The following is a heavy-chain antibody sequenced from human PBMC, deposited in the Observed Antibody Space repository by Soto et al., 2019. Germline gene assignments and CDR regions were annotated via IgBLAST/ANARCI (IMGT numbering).Heavy chain of an antibody. D-gene: IGHD3-10*01. V-gene: IGHV3-11*01. Sequence: GGSLRLSCAASGFSFSAQYMTWMRQAPGKRLEWVSYISGSGTTIHYTDSVKGRFTVSRDNAKNSVYLQMNSLRAEDTAVYYCASDSYYYASDYWGQGTLVTVSS. CDR3: ASDSYYYASDY. CDR2: ISGSGTTI. J-gene: IGHJ4*02. CDR1: GFSFSAQY.